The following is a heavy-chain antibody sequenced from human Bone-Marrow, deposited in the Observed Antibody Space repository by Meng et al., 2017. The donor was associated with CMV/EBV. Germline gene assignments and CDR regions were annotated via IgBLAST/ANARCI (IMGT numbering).Heavy chain of an antibody. V-gene: IGHV3-30*04. J-gene: IGHJ4*02. D-gene: IGHD6-6*01. CDR1: GFPFSSYA. Sequence: CAAFGFPFSSYAMHWVRQAPGNGLEWVAVISSSGRHKFYADSVKGRFTISRDNSKNTLFLQMNSLRPEDTAVYYGARAMNSNSSALDYWGQGALVTVSS. CDR2: ISSSGRHK. CDR3: ARAMNSNSSALDY.